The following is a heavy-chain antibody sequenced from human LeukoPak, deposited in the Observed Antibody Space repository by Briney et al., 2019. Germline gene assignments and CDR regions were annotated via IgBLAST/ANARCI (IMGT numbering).Heavy chain of an antibody. V-gene: IGHV3-9*01. CDR1: GFTFDDYA. CDR2: ISWNSGSI. J-gene: IGHJ4*02. D-gene: IGHD3-10*01. CDR3: AKDRRDYYGSGSYPQGYFDY. Sequence: GRSLRLSCAASGFTFDDYAMHWVRQAPGKGLEWVSGISWNSGSIGYADSVKGQFTISRDNAKNSLYLQMNSLRAEDTALYYCAKDRRDYYGSGSYPQGYFDYWGQGTLVTVSS.